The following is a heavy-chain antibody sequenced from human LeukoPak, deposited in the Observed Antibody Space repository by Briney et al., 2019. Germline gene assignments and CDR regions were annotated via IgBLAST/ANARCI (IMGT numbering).Heavy chain of an antibody. V-gene: IGHV3-7*03. J-gene: IGHJ4*02. D-gene: IGHD5-12*01. CDR3: AKGRSYDSDDY. CDR2: IKEDGSDK. Sequence: HPGGSLRLSCAASGFRFTTYWMTWVRQAPGKGLEWVANIKEDGSDKHYVDSVKGRFTISRDNAKNTLYLQMNSLRAEDTAVYYCAKGRSYDSDDYWGQGTLVTVSS. CDR1: GFRFTTYW.